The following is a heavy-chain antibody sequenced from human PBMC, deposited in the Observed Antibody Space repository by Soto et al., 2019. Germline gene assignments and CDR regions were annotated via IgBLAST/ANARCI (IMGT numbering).Heavy chain of an antibody. J-gene: IGHJ3*02. D-gene: IGHD3-3*01. CDR1: GYTFTGYY. V-gene: IGHV1-2*04. CDR2: INPNSGGT. CDR3: ARDRAHYDFWSGYQTHAFDI. Sequence: ASVKVSCKASGYTFTGYYMRWGRLAPGQGLEWMGWINPNSGGTNYAQKFQGWVTMTRDTSISTAYMELSRLRSDDTAVYYCARDRAHYDFWSGYQTHAFDIWGQGTMVTVSS.